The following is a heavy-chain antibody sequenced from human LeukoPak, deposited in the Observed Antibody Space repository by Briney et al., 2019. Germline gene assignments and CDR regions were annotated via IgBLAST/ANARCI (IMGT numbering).Heavy chain of an antibody. CDR2: ISGISGSTT. J-gene: IGHJ6*02. V-gene: IGHV3-23*01. Sequence: PGGSLRLSCAASGFTFGNYAMRWVRQAPGKGLEWVAAISGISGSTTIYAGSVKGRFTVSRDNSKSTLYLQMNSLRAEDTAVYYRAKNYGSDRGVPYGMDVWGQGTTVTVSS. CDR3: AKNYGSDRGVPYGMDV. CDR1: GFTFGNYA. D-gene: IGHD3-10*01.